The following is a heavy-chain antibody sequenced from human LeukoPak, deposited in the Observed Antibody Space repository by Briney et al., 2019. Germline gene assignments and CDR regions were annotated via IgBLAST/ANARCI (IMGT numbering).Heavy chain of an antibody. CDR3: AKDGTFGGGWFDY. V-gene: IGHV3-33*06. J-gene: IGHJ4*02. D-gene: IGHD6-19*01. Sequence: GGSLRLSCAASGFTFSSYGMHWVRQAPGKGLEWVAVIWYDGSNKYYADSVKGRFTISRDNSKNTLYLQMNSLRAEDTALYYCAKDGTFGGGWFDYWGQGALVTVSS. CDR1: GFTFSSYG. CDR2: IWYDGSNK.